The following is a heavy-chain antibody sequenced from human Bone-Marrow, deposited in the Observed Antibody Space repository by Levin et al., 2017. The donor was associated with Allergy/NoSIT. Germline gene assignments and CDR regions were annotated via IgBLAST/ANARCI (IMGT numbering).Heavy chain of an antibody. Sequence: ASVKVSCKASGYTFTGYYMHWVRQAPGQGLEWMGRINPNSGGTNYAQKFQGRVTMTRDTSISTAYMELSRLRSDDTAVYYCARDLRFLEWSLENWFDPWGQGTLVTVSS. CDR1: GYTFTGYY. D-gene: IGHD3-3*01. V-gene: IGHV1-2*06. CDR3: ARDLRFLEWSLENWFDP. J-gene: IGHJ5*02. CDR2: INPNSGGT.